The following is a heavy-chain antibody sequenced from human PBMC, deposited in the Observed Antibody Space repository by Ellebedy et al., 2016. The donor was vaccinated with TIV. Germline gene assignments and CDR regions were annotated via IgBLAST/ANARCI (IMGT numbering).Heavy chain of an antibody. J-gene: IGHJ4*02. CDR2: ISGNGGST. CDR3: VKVIATSGSPYYFHY. Sequence: GESLKISCSGSGFTFSTYAMHWVRQAPGKGLEYVSAISGNGGSTYYADSVKGRFTISRDNSQNSLYLQMSSLRAEDTAVYYCVKVIATSGSPYYFHYWGQGTLVTVSS. D-gene: IGHD2-21*01. V-gene: IGHV3-64D*09. CDR1: GFTFSTYA.